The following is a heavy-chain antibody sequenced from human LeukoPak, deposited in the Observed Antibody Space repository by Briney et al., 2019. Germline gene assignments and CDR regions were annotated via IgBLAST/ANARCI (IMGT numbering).Heavy chain of an antibody. CDR2: INPNNGDT. J-gene: IGHJ4*02. Sequence: ASVTVSCKTSGYTFTGNFMHWVRQAPGQGPEWMGWINPNNGDTNYAQKFQGRVTMTRVTSITTAYMELSSLRSDDTAVYYCARTRGTHISMAYLGSWGQGTLVTVSS. CDR3: ARTRGTHISMAYLGS. CDR1: GYTFTGNF. D-gene: IGHD2/OR15-2a*01. V-gene: IGHV1-2*02.